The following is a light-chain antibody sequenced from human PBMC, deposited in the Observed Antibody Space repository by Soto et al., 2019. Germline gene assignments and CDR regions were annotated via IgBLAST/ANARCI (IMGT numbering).Light chain of an antibody. CDR2: DAS. Sequence: EIMMTQSPAILSVSPGERATLSCRVSQSVSSNLAWYQQKPGQAPRLLIYDASSRATGIPARFSGSGSGTEFTLTISDVEPEDFAVYYCHQRQSWPRTFGQGTKVDIK. V-gene: IGKV3-15*01. CDR1: QSVSSN. J-gene: IGKJ1*01. CDR3: HQRQSWPRT.